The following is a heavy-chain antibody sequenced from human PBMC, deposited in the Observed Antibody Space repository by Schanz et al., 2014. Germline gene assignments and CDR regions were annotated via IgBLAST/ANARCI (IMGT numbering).Heavy chain of an antibody. D-gene: IGHD6-13*01. CDR2: ISNDGSIK. Sequence: VQLVESGGGLVKPGGSLRLSCEASEFTFSSYAMHWVRQAPGKGLEWVALISNDGSIKYYADSVEGRFTISRDNSENTLYLQMNSLRTEDTAVYYCAREQIMAAAGLVDYWGQGTLVTVSS. CDR1: EFTFSSYA. V-gene: IGHV3-30-3*01. J-gene: IGHJ4*02. CDR3: AREQIMAAAGLVDY.